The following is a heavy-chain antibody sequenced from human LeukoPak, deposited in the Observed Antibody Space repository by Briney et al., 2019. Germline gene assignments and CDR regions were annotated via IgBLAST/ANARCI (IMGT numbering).Heavy chain of an antibody. CDR1: VGTFSSYA. Sequence: SVKVSCKASVGTFSSYAISWVRQAPGQGLEWMGRIIPILGIANYAQKFQGRVTITADKSTSTAYMELSSLKSEDTAGYYCARAPHPFRELPLGGAAFDIWGQGTMVTVSS. CDR3: ARAPHPFRELPLGGAAFDI. V-gene: IGHV1-69*04. J-gene: IGHJ3*02. D-gene: IGHD1-26*01. CDR2: IIPILGIA.